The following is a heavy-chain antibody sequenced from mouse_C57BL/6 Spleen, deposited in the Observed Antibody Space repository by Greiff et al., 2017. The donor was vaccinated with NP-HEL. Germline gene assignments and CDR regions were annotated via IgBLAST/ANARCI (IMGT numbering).Heavy chain of an antibody. CDR3: ARVLYDGYSWGFAD. CDR2: INPSNGGP. V-gene: IGHV1-53*01. J-gene: IGHJ3*01. D-gene: IGHD2-3*01. CDR1: GYTFTSYW. Sequence: QVQLQQPGTELVKPGASVKLSCKASGYTFTSYWMHWVKQRPEQGLEWIGNINPSNGGPNYNGKFKSKATMTVDKSSSTAYMQLSILTSVDSAVYYGARVLYDGYSWGFADWGQGTLVTVSA.